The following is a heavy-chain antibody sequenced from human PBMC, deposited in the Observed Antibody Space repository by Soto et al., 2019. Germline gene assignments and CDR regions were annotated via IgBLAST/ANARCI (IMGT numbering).Heavy chain of an antibody. CDR2: ISYDGSNK. CDR1: GFTFSSYA. J-gene: IGHJ4*02. Sequence: GGSLRLSCAASGFTFSSYAMHWVRQAPGKGLEWVAVISYDGSNKYYADSVKGRFTISRDNSKNTLYLQMNSLRAEDTAVYYCAKVGGGIAAAAPFDYWGQGTLVTVSS. V-gene: IGHV3-30-3*01. CDR3: AKVGGGIAAAAPFDY. D-gene: IGHD6-13*01.